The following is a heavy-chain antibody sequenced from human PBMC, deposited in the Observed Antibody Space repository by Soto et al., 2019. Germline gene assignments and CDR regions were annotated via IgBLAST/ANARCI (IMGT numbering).Heavy chain of an antibody. CDR3: ARNPLSSSWYFSA. CDR2: IYSGGNT. CDR1: GFIVSSNY. Sequence: EVHLVESGGGLVQPGGSLRLSCAASGFIVSSNYMRWVRQAPGKGLEWVSLIYSGGNTFYADSVKGRFTISRDNSKNTLYLQMNSLRAEDTAIYYCARNPLSSSWYFSAWGQGTLVTVSS. D-gene: IGHD6-13*01. J-gene: IGHJ5*02. V-gene: IGHV3-66*01.